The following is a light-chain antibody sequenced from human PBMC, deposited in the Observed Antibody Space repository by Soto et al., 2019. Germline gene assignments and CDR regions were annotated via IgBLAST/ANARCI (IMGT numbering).Light chain of an antibody. Sequence: EIVLTQSPGSLSLSPGERATLSCRASQSVSSTFFAWYQQRPGQAPRLLMYGASSRATGIPERFSGSGSGTDVTLTISRLEPEDFGVYYCQQFESSVPFGQGTKVEIK. CDR1: QSVSSTF. CDR3: QQFESSVP. V-gene: IGKV3-20*01. J-gene: IGKJ1*01. CDR2: GAS.